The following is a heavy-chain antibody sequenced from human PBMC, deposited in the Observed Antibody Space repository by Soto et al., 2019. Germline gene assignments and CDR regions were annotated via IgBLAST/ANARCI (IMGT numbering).Heavy chain of an antibody. Sequence: QVQLQQWGAGLLKPSETLSLTCAVYGGSFSGYYWSWIRQPPGKGLEWIGEINPSGSTNYNPSLKSRVTISVDASKIQFSLKLSSVTAADTAVYYCARDTKYNWNRGAFDIWGQGTMVTVSS. V-gene: IGHV4-34*01. CDR3: ARDTKYNWNRGAFDI. CDR1: GGSFSGYY. D-gene: IGHD1-20*01. J-gene: IGHJ3*02. CDR2: INPSGST.